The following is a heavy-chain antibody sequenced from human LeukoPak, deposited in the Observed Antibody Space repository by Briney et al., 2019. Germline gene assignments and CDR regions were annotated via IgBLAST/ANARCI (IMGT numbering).Heavy chain of an antibody. V-gene: IGHV3-7*01. J-gene: IGHJ4*02. CDR2: IKRDGSEK. D-gene: IGHD3-10*01. CDR1: GFTYTTYW. Sequence: GGSLRLSCEASGFTYTTYWMSWVRQAPGKGLQWVANIKRDGSEKYYVDSVKGRFTISRDNAKNSLYLQMSSLRADDTAVYYCARLSEMLRGPEVIYYFDYWGQGNLVTVPS. CDR3: ARLSEMLRGPEVIYYFDY.